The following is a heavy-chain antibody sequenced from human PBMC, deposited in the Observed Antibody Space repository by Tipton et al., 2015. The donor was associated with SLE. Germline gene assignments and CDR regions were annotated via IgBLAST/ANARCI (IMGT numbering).Heavy chain of an antibody. CDR1: GFTFSSYA. V-gene: IGHV3-30-3*01. CDR2: ISYDGSNK. J-gene: IGHJ4*02. Sequence: RSLRLSCAASGFTFSSYAMHWVRQAPGKGLEWVAVISYDGSNKYYADSVKGRFTISRDNSKNTLYLQMNSLRAEDTAVYYCARDHLGGNSAFDYWGQGTLVTVSS. CDR3: ARDHLGGNSAFDY. D-gene: IGHD4-23*01.